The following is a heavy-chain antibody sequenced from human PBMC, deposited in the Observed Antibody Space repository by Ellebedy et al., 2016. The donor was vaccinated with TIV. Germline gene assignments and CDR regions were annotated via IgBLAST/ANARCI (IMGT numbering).Heavy chain of an antibody. CDR1: GFTFSSYG. D-gene: IGHD5-24*01. Sequence: GESLKISCAASGFTFSSYGMHWVRQAPGKGLEWVSAISGSGGSTYYADSVKGRFTISRDNSKNTLYLQMNSLRAEDTDVYYCAKDKGMATITFFDYWGQGTLVTVSS. V-gene: IGHV3-23*01. CDR2: ISGSGGST. J-gene: IGHJ4*02. CDR3: AKDKGMATITFFDY.